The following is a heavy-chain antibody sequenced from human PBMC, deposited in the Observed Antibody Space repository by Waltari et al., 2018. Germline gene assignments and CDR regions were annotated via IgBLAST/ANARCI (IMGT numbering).Heavy chain of an antibody. CDR1: GGSISSYY. J-gene: IGHJ4*02. D-gene: IGHD7-27*01. Sequence: QVQLQESGPGLVKPSETLSLTCTVSGGSISSYYWSWIRQPPGKGLEWIGYIYYSGSTNYNPSLKCRVTISVDTSKNQFSLKLSSVTAADTAVYYCALGRGAFDYWGQGTLVTVSS. V-gene: IGHV4-59*01. CDR2: IYYSGST. CDR3: ALGRGAFDY.